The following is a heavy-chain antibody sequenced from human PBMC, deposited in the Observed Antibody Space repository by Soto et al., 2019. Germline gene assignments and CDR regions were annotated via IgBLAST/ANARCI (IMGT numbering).Heavy chain of an antibody. CDR3: SADRPDIGVGWWV. D-gene: IGHD2-15*01. Sequence: SVKVSCKASGSGFIRSGIQWVRQAHGQRLEWIGWIVVASGQTNYAQNFRGRVAITRDTSTATAYIELTGLTSEDTAVYFCSADRPDIGVGWWVWGQGTTVTV. CDR1: GSGFIRSG. V-gene: IGHV1-58*02. J-gene: IGHJ6*02. CDR2: IVVASGQT.